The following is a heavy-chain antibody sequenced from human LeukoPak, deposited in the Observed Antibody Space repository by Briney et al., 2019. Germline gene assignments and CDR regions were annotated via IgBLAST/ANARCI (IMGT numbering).Heavy chain of an antibody. CDR3: AREDSGATYYFDN. Sequence: GASVKVSCKASGYTFTRYNHHWVRQAPGQGLEWMGIIFPSGGATMYAQRFQGRVTVTRDTSTSTVYMELSSLISEDTAVYYCAREDSGATYYFDNWGQGTLVTVSS. J-gene: IGHJ4*02. CDR1: GYTFTRYN. V-gene: IGHV1-46*01. D-gene: IGHD1-26*01. CDR2: IFPSGGAT.